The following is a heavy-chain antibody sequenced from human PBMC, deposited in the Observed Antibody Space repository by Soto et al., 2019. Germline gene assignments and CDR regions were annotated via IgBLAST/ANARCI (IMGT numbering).Heavy chain of an antibody. CDR1: GFTFSSYW. Sequence: GVPLRLSCAASGFTFSSYWMHWVRQAPGKGLVWVSHINIDGSTTNYAGSVKGRFTISRDNAKNTLYLQMNSLRDEDTAVYYCARGGRGSDYWGQGTLVTVS. J-gene: IGHJ4*02. CDR2: INIDGSTT. CDR3: ARGGRGSDY. V-gene: IGHV3-74*01. D-gene: IGHD3-10*01.